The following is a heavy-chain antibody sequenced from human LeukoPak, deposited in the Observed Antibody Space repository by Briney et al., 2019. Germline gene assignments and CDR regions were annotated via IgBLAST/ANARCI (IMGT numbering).Heavy chain of an antibody. CDR1: GYTFTSYD. V-gene: IGHV1-8*01. D-gene: IGHD6-13*01. J-gene: IGHJ6*02. CDR2: MNPNSGNT. Sequence: ASVKVSCKASGYTFTSYDINWVRQATGQGLEWMGWMNPNSGNTGYAQKFQGRVTMTRNTSISTAYMELSSLRSEDTAVYYCARDLYSSSWYKFSYYYYGMDVWGQGTTVTVSS. CDR3: ARDLYSSSWYKFSYYYYGMDV.